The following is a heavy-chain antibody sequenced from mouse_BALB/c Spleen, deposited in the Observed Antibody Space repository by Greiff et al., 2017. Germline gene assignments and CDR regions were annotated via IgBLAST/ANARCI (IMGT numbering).Heavy chain of an antibody. D-gene: IGHD1-1*01. V-gene: IGHV5-6-2*01. Sequence: EVKVEESGGGLVKLGGSLKLSCAASGFTFSSYYMSWVRQTPEKRLELVAAINSNGGSTYYPDTVKGRFTISRDNAKNTLYLQMSSLKSEDTALYYCARQGTTVVAYWYFDVWGAGTTVTVSS. CDR2: INSNGGST. J-gene: IGHJ1*01. CDR1: GFTFSSYY. CDR3: ARQGTTVVAYWYFDV.